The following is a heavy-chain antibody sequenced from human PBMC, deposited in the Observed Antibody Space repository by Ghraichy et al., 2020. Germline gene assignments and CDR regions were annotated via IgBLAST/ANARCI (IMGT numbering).Heavy chain of an antibody. D-gene: IGHD3-16*01. J-gene: IGHJ4*02. CDR2: TFYTGTT. Sequence: SETLSLTCTVSGASVSSGSFYWSWLRQSPGKGLEWMGYTFYTGTTTYNPSLKSRVTILKDTSKSQFSLKLSSVTAADTAVYYCAADRLDVGNLYSFDYWGQGILVTVSS. CDR1: GASVSSGSFY. CDR3: AADRLDVGNLYSFDY. V-gene: IGHV4-61*01.